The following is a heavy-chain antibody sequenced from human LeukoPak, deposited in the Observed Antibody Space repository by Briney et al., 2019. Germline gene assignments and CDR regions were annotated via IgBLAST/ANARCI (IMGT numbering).Heavy chain of an antibody. CDR3: ASGASPYGDYGEFDY. D-gene: IGHD4-17*01. CDR2: ISAYNGNT. CDR1: GYTFTSYG. V-gene: IGHV1-18*01. J-gene: IGHJ4*02. Sequence: WASVKVSCKASGYTFTSYGNSWVRQAPGQGLEWMGWISAYNGNTNYAQKLQGRVTMTTDTSTSTAYMELRSLRSDDTAVYYCASGASPYGDYGEFDYWGQGTLVTVSS.